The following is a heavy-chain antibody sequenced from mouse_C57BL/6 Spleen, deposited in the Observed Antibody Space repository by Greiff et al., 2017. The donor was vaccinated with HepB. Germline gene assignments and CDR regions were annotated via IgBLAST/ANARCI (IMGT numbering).Heavy chain of an antibody. CDR2: IDPSDSYT. V-gene: IGHV1-59*01. CDR3: ARELLRYFDV. D-gene: IGHD1-1*01. CDR1: GYTFTSYW. Sequence: QVQLKQPGAELVRPGTSVKLSCKASGYTFTSYWMHWVKQRPGQGLEWIGVIDPSDSYTNYNQKFKGKATLTVDTSSSTAYMQLSSLTSEDSAVYYCARELLRYFDVWGTGTTVTVSS. J-gene: IGHJ1*03.